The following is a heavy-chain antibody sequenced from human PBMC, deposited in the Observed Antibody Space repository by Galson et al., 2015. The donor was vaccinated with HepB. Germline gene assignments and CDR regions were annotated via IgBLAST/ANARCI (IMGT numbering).Heavy chain of an antibody. D-gene: IGHD2-15*01. Sequence: SLRLSCAASGFTFSTYGMHWVRQAPGKGLEWVAVISYDGSNKYYADSVKGRFTISRDNSKNTLSLQMNSLRPEDTAVYYCAKDRRPPRSGISCPGGIWGQGTMVTVAS. J-gene: IGHJ3*02. CDR2: ISYDGSNK. CDR1: GFTFSTYG. V-gene: IGHV3-30*18. CDR3: AKDRRPPRSGISCPGGI.